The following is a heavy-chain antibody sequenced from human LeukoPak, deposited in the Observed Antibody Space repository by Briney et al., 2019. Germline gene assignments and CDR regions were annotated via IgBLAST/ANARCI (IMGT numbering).Heavy chain of an antibody. CDR1: GGSISRYY. Sequence: SETLSLTCTVSGGSISRYYWSWIRQPPGKGLEWIGYIYYSGSTNYNPSLKSRVTISVDTSKNQFSLKVSSVTAADTAVYYCARAEYSSSSQPLEYWGQGTRVTVSS. D-gene: IGHD6-6*01. V-gene: IGHV4-59*01. J-gene: IGHJ4*02. CDR3: ARAEYSSSSQPLEY. CDR2: IYYSGST.